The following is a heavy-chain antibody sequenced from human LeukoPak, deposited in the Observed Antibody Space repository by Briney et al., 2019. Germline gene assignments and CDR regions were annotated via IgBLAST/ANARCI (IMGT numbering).Heavy chain of an antibody. Sequence: TSSETLSLTCAVYGGSFSGYYWSWIRQPPGKGLEWIGEINHSGSTNYNPSLKSRVTISVDTSKNQFSLKLTSVTAADTAVYYCTRAASSGPLFTYHMDVWGKGTTVTVSS. CDR1: GGSFSGYY. V-gene: IGHV4-34*01. CDR3: TRAASSGPLFTYHMDV. CDR2: INHSGST. D-gene: IGHD3-22*01. J-gene: IGHJ6*03.